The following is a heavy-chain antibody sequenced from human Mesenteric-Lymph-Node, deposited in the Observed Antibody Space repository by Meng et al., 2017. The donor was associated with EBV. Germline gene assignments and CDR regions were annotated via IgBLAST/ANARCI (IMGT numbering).Heavy chain of an antibody. CDR3: ARVSEISGTWLDC. CDR2: VFHIGST. Sequence: VQLKESGPGLVKPSGTLSLTCAVSGGSISGNNWWSWIRQPPGKGLEWIGEVFHIGSTNYNPSLKSRVTISLDKSKNQFSLKLTSVTAADTAVYFCARVSEISGTWLDCWGQGTLVTVSS. V-gene: IGHV4-4*02. D-gene: IGHD1-7*01. CDR1: GGSISGNNW. J-gene: IGHJ1*01.